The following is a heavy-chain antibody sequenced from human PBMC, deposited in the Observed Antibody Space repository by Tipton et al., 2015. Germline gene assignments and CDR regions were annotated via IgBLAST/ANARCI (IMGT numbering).Heavy chain of an antibody. D-gene: IGHD4-11*01. Sequence: TLSLTCAVYGGSFSGYYWSWIRQPPGKGLEWIGEINHSGSTNYNPSLKSRVTMSVDTSKNQFSLKLTSVTAADTAVYYCARGRSTVNNAVEGYWFDPWGQGTLVTVSS. CDR3: ARGRSTVNNAVEGYWFDP. J-gene: IGHJ5*02. CDR1: GGSFSGYY. CDR2: INHSGST. V-gene: IGHV4-34*01.